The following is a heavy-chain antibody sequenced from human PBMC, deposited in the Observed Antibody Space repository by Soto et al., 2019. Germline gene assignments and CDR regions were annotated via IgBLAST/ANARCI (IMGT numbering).Heavy chain of an antibody. CDR1: GGFISRGGYS. V-gene: IGHV4-30-2*01. CDR3: AANYDFSYYYYGMDV. CDR2: IYQTGIT. Sequence: SETLSLTCAVSGGFISRGGYSWSWIRQPPGKGPEWIGHIYQTGITDFNPSLKSRVTISVDRSKNQFSLNLTSVTAEDTAVYYCAANYDFSYYYYGMDVWGQGTTVTVSS. J-gene: IGHJ6*02. D-gene: IGHD3-3*01.